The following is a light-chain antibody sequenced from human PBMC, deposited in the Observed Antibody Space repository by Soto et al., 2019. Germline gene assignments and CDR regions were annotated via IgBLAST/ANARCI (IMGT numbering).Light chain of an antibody. CDR2: RDN. V-gene: IGLV1-44*01. J-gene: IGLJ2*01. Sequence: QSVLTQPPSTSGTPGQRVTISCSGSSSNIGTNTVTWCQHLPATAPKLLIYRDNPRPSGGPDRFSGAKSCTSVSLAISGLQSEDEADYYYSAWDDSRNSPLIGGGTQLTVL. CDR3: SAWDDSRNSPL. CDR1: SSNIGTNT.